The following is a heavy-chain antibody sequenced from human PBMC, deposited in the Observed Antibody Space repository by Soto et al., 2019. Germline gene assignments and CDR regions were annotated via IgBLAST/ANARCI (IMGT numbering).Heavy chain of an antibody. J-gene: IGHJ4*02. CDR1: GFSLSTSGVG. V-gene: IGHV2-5*02. D-gene: IGHD3-9*01. CDR3: AHLLPAPYDILTGYHPIAPFDY. Sequence: SGPTLVNPTQTLTLTCTFSGFSLSTSGVGVGWIRQPPGKALEWLALIYWDDDKRYSPSLKSRLTITKDTSKNQVVLTMTNMDPVDTATYYCAHLLPAPYDILTGYHPIAPFDYWGQGTLVTVSS. CDR2: IYWDDDK.